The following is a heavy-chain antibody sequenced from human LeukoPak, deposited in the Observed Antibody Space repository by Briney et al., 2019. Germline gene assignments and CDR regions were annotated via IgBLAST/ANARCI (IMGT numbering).Heavy chain of an antibody. D-gene: IGHD2-2*01. J-gene: IGHJ4*02. CDR1: GFTFSGYS. V-gene: IGHV3-21*01. CDR3: ARAGTRGYCSSTSCYERY. Sequence: PGGSLRLSCAASGFTFSGYSMNWVRQAPGKGLEWVSSISSSSSYIYYADSVKGRFTISSDNAKNSLYLQMNSLRAEDTAVYYCARAGTRGYCSSTSCYERYWGQGTLVTVSS. CDR2: ISSSSSYI.